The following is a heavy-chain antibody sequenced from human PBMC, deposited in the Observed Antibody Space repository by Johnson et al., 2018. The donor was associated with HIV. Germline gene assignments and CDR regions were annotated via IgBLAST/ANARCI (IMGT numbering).Heavy chain of an antibody. CDR2: IRYDGSNK. D-gene: IGHD4-11*01. CDR3: ARDYNGAFDI. Sequence: QVQLVESGGDLVQPGGSLRLSCAASGFTFSSYGMHWVRQAPGKGLEWVAFIRYDGSNKYYADSVKGRFTISRDNSKNAMSLQMNSLRAEDTAVYYCARDYNGAFDIWGQGTMVTVSS. CDR1: GFTFSSYG. J-gene: IGHJ3*02. V-gene: IGHV3-30*02.